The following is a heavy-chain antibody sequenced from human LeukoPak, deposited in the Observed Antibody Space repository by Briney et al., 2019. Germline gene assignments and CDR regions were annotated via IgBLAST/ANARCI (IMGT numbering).Heavy chain of an antibody. CDR1: GFTFSSYA. D-gene: IGHD1-26*01. J-gene: IGHJ6*03. CDR3: AKDGYSGSYYYYYYYMDV. Sequence: PGGSLRLSCAASGFTFSSYAMNWVRQAPGKGLEWVSGISGSGTNTDYIDSVKGRFTVSRDNSKNTLYLQMSSLRAEDTAVYYCAKDGYSGSYYYYYYYMDVWGKGTTVTVSS. V-gene: IGHV3-23*01. CDR2: ISGSGTNT.